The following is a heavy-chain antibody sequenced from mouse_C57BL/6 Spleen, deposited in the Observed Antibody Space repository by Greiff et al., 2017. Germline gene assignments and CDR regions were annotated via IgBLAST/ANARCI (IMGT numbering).Heavy chain of an antibody. CDR2: IDPETGGT. CDR1: GYTFTDYE. V-gene: IGHV1-15*01. Sequence: QVQLQQSGAELVRPGASVTLSCKASGYTFTDYEMHWVKQTPVHGLEWIGAIDPETGGTAYNQKFKGKAILTADKSSSTAYMELRSLTSADSAVYYWTRGYYGYWGQGTTLTVSA. J-gene: IGHJ2*01. CDR3: TRGYYGY. D-gene: IGHD1-1*01.